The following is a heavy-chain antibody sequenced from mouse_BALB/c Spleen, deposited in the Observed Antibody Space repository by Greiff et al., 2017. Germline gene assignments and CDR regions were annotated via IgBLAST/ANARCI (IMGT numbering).Heavy chain of an antibody. V-gene: IGHV1-63*02. CDR1: GYTFTNYW. Sequence: QVQLKESGAELVRPGTSVKISCKASGYTFTNYWLGWVKQRPGHGLEWIGDIYPGGGYTNYNEKFKGKATLTADTSSSTAYMQLSSLTSEDSAVYFCARGGVRQDYYAMDYWGQGTSVTVSS. D-gene: IGHD2-14*01. CDR3: ARGGVRQDYYAMDY. J-gene: IGHJ4*01. CDR2: IYPGGGYT.